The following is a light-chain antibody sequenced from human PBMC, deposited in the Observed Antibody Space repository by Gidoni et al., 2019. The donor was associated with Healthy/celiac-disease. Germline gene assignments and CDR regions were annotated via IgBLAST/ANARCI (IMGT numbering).Light chain of an antibody. CDR2: SNN. J-gene: IGLJ2*01. CDR3: AAWDDSLNGLV. Sequence: QSVLTQPPSASGTAGQRVTISCSGSSSNIGSNTVNWYKPLPGTAPKLLIYSNNQRPSGVPYRFSGSKSCTSASLAISGLQSEDEADYYCAAWDDSLNGLVFGGGTKLTVL. CDR1: SSNIGSNT. V-gene: IGLV1-44*01.